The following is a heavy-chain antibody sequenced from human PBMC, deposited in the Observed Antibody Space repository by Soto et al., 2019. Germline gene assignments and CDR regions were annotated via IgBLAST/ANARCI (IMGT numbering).Heavy chain of an antibody. CDR2: IWYDGSNK. D-gene: IGHD3-10*01. V-gene: IGHV3-33*01. CDR3: ARDRYAQIGYFDY. Sequence: QVQLVESGGGVVQPGRSLRLSCAASGFTFSSYGMHWVRQAPGKGLEWVAVIWYDGSNKYYADSVKGRFTISRDNSKNTLYLQMNSLRAEDTAVYYCARDRYAQIGYFDYWGQGTLVTVSS. J-gene: IGHJ4*02. CDR1: GFTFSSYG.